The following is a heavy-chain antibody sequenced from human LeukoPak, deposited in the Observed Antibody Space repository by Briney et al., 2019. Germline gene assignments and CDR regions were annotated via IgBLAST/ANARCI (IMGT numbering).Heavy chain of an antibody. CDR1: GYTFTGYY. D-gene: IGHD3-22*01. CDR2: INPNRGGT. CDR3: ARLAYYYDSSGYLDAPYYFDY. J-gene: IGHJ4*02. Sequence: ASVKVSCKASGYTFTGYYMHWVRQAPGQGLEWMGWINPNRGGTNYAQKFQGRVTMTRDTSISTAYMELRSLRSDDTAVYYCARLAYYYDSSGYLDAPYYFDYWGQGTLVTVSS. V-gene: IGHV1-2*02.